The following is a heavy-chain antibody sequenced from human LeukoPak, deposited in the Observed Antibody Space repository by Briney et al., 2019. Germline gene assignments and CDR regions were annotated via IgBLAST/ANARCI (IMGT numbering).Heavy chain of an antibody. Sequence: PGGFLRLSCAASGFTFSSYAMSWVRQAPGKGLEWVSYISSGSGTIYYADSVKGRFTISRDNAKNSLYLQMNSLRTEDTAVYYCAREFVLRFFEGYMDVWGKGTTVTVSS. CDR3: AREFVLRFFEGYMDV. D-gene: IGHD3-3*01. V-gene: IGHV3-48*01. J-gene: IGHJ6*03. CDR1: GFTFSSYA. CDR2: ISSGSGTI.